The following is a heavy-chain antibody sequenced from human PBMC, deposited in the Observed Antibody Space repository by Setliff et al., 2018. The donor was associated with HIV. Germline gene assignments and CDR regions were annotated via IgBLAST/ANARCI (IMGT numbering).Heavy chain of an antibody. Sequence: PKETLSLTCIVSGDSITTYYWSWIRQSPAKGLEWIGYIHSSGSTKYNPSLKSRVTISVDTSKNQFSLALSSVTAADTAVYYCAYSTGWYYFDYWGHGTLVTVSS. CDR1: GDSITTYY. CDR3: AYSTGWYYFDY. J-gene: IGHJ4*01. V-gene: IGHV4-59*13. CDR2: IHSSGST. D-gene: IGHD6-19*01.